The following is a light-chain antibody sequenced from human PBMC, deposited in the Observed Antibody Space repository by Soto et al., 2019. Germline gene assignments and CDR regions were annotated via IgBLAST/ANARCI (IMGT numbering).Light chain of an antibody. Sequence: DIQMTQSPSTLSTSVGDRVTITCRASQSINGWLAWYQQKPGKAPNILIYQASSLESGVPSRFSGSGSGTEFTLTISSLQPDDFAAYYCQQYNGFPYTFGQGTKLEIK. CDR3: QQYNGFPYT. V-gene: IGKV1-5*03. J-gene: IGKJ2*01. CDR1: QSINGW. CDR2: QAS.